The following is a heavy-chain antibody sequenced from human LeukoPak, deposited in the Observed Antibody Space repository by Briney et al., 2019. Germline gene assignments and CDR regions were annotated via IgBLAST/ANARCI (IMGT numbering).Heavy chain of an antibody. D-gene: IGHD2-2*01. V-gene: IGHV3-9*01. CDR2: VSWNSGSR. CDR1: GLAFDDYA. CDR3: ATDTLGYCSSTSCSYHAFDI. Sequence: GRSLRLSCAASGLAFDDYAMHGVWEAPGKGLEWGSGVSWNSGSRGYAESVTGRFTLSRDNDRNSLYLQMNSLRAEDTALYYCATDTLGYCSSTSCSYHAFDISGQGTMVTVSS. J-gene: IGHJ3*02.